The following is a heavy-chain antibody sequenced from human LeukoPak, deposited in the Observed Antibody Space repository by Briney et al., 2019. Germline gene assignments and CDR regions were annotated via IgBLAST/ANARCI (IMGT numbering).Heavy chain of an antibody. CDR1: GGSFSGYY. V-gene: IGHV4-34*01. Sequence: PSETLSLTCAVYGGSFSGYYWSWIRQPPGKGLEWIGEINHSGSTNYNPSLKSRVTISVDTSKNQFSLKLSSVTAADTAVYYCARGYYSNYVSWFDPWGQGTLVTVSS. D-gene: IGHD4-11*01. CDR2: INHSGST. J-gene: IGHJ5*02. CDR3: ARGYYSNYVSWFDP.